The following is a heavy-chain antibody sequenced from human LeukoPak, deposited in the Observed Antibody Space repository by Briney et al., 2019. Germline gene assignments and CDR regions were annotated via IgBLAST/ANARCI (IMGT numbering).Heavy chain of an antibody. D-gene: IGHD2-2*01. V-gene: IGHV1-18*01. CDR3: AREDCRSTSCPAGFDY. CDR1: GYTFTSYG. Sequence: ASVKVSCKASGYTFTSYGISWVRQAPGQGLEWMGWISAYNGNTNYAQKLQGRVTMTTDTSTSTAYMELRSLRSDDTAVYYCAREDCRSTSCPAGFDYWGQGTLVTVSS. J-gene: IGHJ4*02. CDR2: ISAYNGNT.